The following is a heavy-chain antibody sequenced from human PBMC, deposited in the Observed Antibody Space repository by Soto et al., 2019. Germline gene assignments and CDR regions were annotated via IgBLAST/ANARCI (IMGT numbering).Heavy chain of an antibody. J-gene: IGHJ4*02. CDR3: ARDFGTAVAATTPSGY. D-gene: IGHD6-19*01. V-gene: IGHV1-18*01. CDR2: ISAYNGNT. Sequence: QVQLVQSGAEVKKPGASVKVSCKTSGYTFTSYGISWVRQAPGQGLEWMGWISAYNGNTNYAQKLQGRVTMTTDTSTTTAYMELRSLRSDATAVYYCARDFGTAVAATTPSGYWGQGTLVTVSS. CDR1: GYTFTSYG.